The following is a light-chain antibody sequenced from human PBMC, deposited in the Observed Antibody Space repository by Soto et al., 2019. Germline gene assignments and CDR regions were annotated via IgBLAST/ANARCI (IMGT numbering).Light chain of an antibody. V-gene: IGKV3-20*01. CDR2: GVS. CDR1: QSISSSY. J-gene: IGKJ4*01. Sequence: EIVLTQSPGTLSLSPGERATLSCRASQSISSSYLAWYQQKPGQAPRLLIYGVSSRATGIPDRFSGSGSGTDFTLTISRLEPEDVAVYYCQQYDSAPRTFGGGTKVEIK. CDR3: QQYDSAPRT.